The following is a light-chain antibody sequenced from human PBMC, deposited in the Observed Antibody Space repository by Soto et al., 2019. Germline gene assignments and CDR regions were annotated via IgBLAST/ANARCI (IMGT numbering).Light chain of an antibody. CDR1: QSLLHSNGYNY. J-gene: IGKJ1*01. V-gene: IGKV2-28*01. CDR3: MQPLQSWT. CDR2: LGS. Sequence: DIVMTQSPLSLPVTPGEPASVSCRSSQSLLHSNGYNYLDWYLQKPGQSPQLLIYLGSNRASGVPDRFSGSGSGTDFTLKSSRVEAEDVGVYYCMQPLQSWTFGQATKVEIK.